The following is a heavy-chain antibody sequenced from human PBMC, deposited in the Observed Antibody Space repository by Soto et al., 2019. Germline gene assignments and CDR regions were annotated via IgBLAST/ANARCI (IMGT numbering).Heavy chain of an antibody. J-gene: IGHJ3*02. CDR1: GFTFSDYA. D-gene: IGHD3-16*01. Sequence: GGSLRLSCAASGFTFSDYAMSWLRRAPGKGLEWVSYISSSSSYTNYADSVKGRFTISRDNARNSLYLQMNSLRAEDTAVYYCARDYAPRGAFDIWGQGTMVTVSS. CDR3: ARDYAPRGAFDI. CDR2: ISSSSSYT. V-gene: IGHV3-11*06.